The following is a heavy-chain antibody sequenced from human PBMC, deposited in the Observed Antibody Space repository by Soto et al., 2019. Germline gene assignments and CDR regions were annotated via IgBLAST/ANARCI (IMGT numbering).Heavy chain of an antibody. V-gene: IGHV4-30-4*01. Sequence: KASETLSLTCTVSGGSISSGDYYWSWIRQPPGKGLEWIGYIYYSGSTYYNPSLKSRVTISVDTSKNQFSLKLSSVTAADTAVYYCARGIAARDEFDYWGQGTLVTVSS. CDR1: GGSISSGDYY. J-gene: IGHJ4*02. CDR2: IYYSGST. CDR3: ARGIAARDEFDY. D-gene: IGHD6-6*01.